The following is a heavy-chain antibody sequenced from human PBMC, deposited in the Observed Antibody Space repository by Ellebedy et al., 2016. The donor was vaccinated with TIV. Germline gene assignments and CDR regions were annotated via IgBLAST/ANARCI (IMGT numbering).Heavy chain of an antibody. D-gene: IGHD3-22*01. CDR1: GYSFTSYW. Sequence: GESLKISCKGSGYSFTSYWIGWVRQMPGKGLEWMGIIYPGDSDTRYSPSFQGQVTISADKSISTAYLQWSSLKASDTAMYYCASSYYYDSSGYYPPDYWGQGTLVTVSS. J-gene: IGHJ4*02. CDR3: ASSYYYDSSGYYPPDY. CDR2: IYPGDSDT. V-gene: IGHV5-51*01.